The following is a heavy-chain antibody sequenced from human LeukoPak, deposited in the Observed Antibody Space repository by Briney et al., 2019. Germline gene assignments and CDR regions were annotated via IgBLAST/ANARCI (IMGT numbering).Heavy chain of an antibody. CDR3: ARDAGFGDIVATIYPYYYGMDV. CDR2: ISSSGSTI. Sequence: GGSLRLSCAASGFTFSDYYMSWIRQAPGKGLEWVSYISSSGSTIYYADSVKGRFTISRDSAKNSLCLQMNSLRAEDTAVYYCARDAGFGDIVATIYPYYYGMDVWGQGTTVTVSS. D-gene: IGHD5-12*01. CDR1: GFTFSDYY. J-gene: IGHJ6*02. V-gene: IGHV3-11*01.